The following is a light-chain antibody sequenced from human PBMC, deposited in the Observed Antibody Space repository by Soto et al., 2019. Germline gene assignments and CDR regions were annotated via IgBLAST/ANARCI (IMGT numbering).Light chain of an antibody. Sequence: DVVMTQTPLSLSVAPGQPASISCKSSQSLLHITGETFLFWYLQKPGQSPQLLIYEVSTRVSGVPDRFSGSGSGTDFKLEISRVETDDVGIYYCMPSTQLPPTFGQGTRLGIE. CDR1: QSLLHITGETF. V-gene: IGKV2D-29*02. CDR3: MPSTQLPPT. J-gene: IGKJ5*01. CDR2: EVS.